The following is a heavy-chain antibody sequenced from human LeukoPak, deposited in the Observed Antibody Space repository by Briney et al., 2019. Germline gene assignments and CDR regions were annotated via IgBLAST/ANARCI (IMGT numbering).Heavy chain of an antibody. V-gene: IGHV3-11*03. CDR1: GIPFTDYY. CDR2: ISSSTSYT. Sequence: GGSLRLACVVSGIPFTDYYMNWIRKAPGKGLEWISYISSSTSYTDYADSVKRRFTISRDNAKSALYLQMNSLRREDTAVYYCAAGTAADFWGQGTLVTVSS. CDR3: AAGTAADF. J-gene: IGHJ4*02. D-gene: IGHD6-13*01.